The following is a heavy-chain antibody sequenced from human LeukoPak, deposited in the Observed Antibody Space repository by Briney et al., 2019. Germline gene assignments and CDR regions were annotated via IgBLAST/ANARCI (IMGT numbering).Heavy chain of an antibody. J-gene: IGHJ4*02. CDR2: IRYDGSNK. Sequence: GESLKISCTASGFTFSSYGMHWVRQAPGKGLEWVAFIRYDGSNKYYADSVKGRFTISRDNSKNTLYLQMNSLRAEDTAVYYCEGYFDYWGQGTLVTVSS. CDR3: EGYFDY. CDR1: GFTFSSYG. V-gene: IGHV3-30*02.